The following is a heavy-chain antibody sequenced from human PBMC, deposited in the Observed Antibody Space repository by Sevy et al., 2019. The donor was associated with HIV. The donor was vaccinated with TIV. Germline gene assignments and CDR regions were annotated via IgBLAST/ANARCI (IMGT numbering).Heavy chain of an antibody. Sequence: GGSLRLSCAASGFTFSNAWMSWVRQAPGKGLEWVGRIKSKTDCGTTDYAAPVKGRFTISRDYSKNTLYLQMNSLKTEDTAVYYCTTGLEGYGSGSYYAPYYYYGMDVWGQGTTVTVSS. V-gene: IGHV3-15*01. CDR2: IKSKTDCGTT. CDR1: GFTFSNAW. J-gene: IGHJ6*02. CDR3: TTGLEGYGSGSYYAPYYYYGMDV. D-gene: IGHD3-10*01.